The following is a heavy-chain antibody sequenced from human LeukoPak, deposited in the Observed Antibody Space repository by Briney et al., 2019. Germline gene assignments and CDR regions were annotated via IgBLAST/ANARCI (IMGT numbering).Heavy chain of an antibody. CDR1: GGSISTFY. V-gene: IGHV4-59*08. Sequence: SETLSLTCTVSGGSISTFYWTWIRQPPGKGLEWIGSISYSRSTNYSPSLEGRVTMSVDTSKNQFSLKLRAVTAADTAVYFCARQELSYGSGSHFDYWGQGTLVTVSS. D-gene: IGHD3-16*02. J-gene: IGHJ4*02. CDR3: ARQELSYGSGSHFDY. CDR2: ISYSRST.